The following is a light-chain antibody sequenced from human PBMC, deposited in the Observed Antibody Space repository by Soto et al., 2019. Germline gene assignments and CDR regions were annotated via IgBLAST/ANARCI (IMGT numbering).Light chain of an antibody. V-gene: IGKV1-39*01. J-gene: IGKJ3*01. CDR3: QQLFMYPPT. CDR1: QSISNY. Sequence: DIHMTQSPSSLSASVRYRVTITYRARQSISNYLNWYQQKPGRAPKILIYPASSLQSGVPSRFSGGGSGTEFTLTISSLQPDDFETYYCQQLFMYPPTFGPGTKVDIK. CDR2: PAS.